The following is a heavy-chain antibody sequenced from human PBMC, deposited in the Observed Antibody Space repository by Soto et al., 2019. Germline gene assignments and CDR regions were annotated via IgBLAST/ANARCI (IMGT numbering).Heavy chain of an antibody. CDR2: IIPIFGTA. CDR3: AREMVRGGYYYYGMDV. V-gene: IGHV1-69*13. Sequence: SVKVSCKASGGTFSSYAISWVRQAPGQGLEWMGGIIPIFGTANYAQKFQGRVTITADESTSTAYMELSSLRSEHTAVYYCAREMVRGGYYYYGMDVWGQGTTVTASS. J-gene: IGHJ6*02. D-gene: IGHD3-10*01. CDR1: GGTFSSYA.